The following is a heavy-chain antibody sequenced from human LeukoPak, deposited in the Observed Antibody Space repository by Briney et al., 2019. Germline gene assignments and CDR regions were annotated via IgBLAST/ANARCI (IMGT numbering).Heavy chain of an antibody. CDR3: ARAGGFRRTFDY. Sequence: TASQTLSLTYTVSGGSISSGGYYWSWIRQHPGKGLEWIGYIYYSGSTYYNPSLKSRVTISVDTSKNQFSLKLSSVTAADTAVYYCARAGGFRRTFDYWGQGTLVTVSS. V-gene: IGHV4-31*03. CDR2: IYYSGST. D-gene: IGHD1-7*01. J-gene: IGHJ4*02. CDR1: GGSISSGGYY.